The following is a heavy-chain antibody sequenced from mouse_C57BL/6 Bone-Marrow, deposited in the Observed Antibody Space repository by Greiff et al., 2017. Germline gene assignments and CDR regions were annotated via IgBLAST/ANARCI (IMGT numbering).Heavy chain of an antibody. CDR2: IDPEDGET. CDR3: ARWWIITTVVATKDY. D-gene: IGHD1-1*01. CDR1: GFNIKDYY. Sequence: VQLQQSGAELVKPGASVKLSCTASGFNIKDYYMHWVKQRTEQGLEWIGRIDPEDGETKYAPKFQGKATITADTSSNTAYLQLRSLTSEDTAVYYCARWWIITTVVATKDYWGQGTTLTVSS. V-gene: IGHV14-2*01. J-gene: IGHJ2*01.